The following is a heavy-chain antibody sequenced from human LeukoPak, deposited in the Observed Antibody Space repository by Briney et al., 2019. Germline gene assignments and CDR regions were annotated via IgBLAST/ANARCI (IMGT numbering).Heavy chain of an antibody. CDR1: GFTFGDYA. CDR3: AKVVWFGELLPDY. J-gene: IGHJ4*02. CDR2: ISGSGGST. D-gene: IGHD3-10*01. V-gene: IGHV3-23*01. Sequence: GGSLRLSCTASGFTFGDYALSWFRQAPGKGLEWVSAISGSGGSTYYADSVKGRFTISRDNSKNTLYLQMNSLRAEDTAVYYCAKVVWFGELLPDYWGQGTLVTVSS.